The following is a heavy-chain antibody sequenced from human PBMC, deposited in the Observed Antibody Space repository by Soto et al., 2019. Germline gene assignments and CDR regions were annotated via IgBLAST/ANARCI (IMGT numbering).Heavy chain of an antibody. V-gene: IGHV4-59*01. Sequence: KPSETLSLTCTVSGGSISSYYWSWIRQPPGKGLEWIGYIYYSGSTNYNPSLKSRVTISVDTSKNQFSLKLSSVTAADTAVYYCARGGYGYSGYHNNWFDPWGQGTLVTVS. CDR2: IYYSGST. CDR1: GGSISSYY. CDR3: ARGGYGYSGYHNNWFDP. J-gene: IGHJ5*02. D-gene: IGHD5-12*01.